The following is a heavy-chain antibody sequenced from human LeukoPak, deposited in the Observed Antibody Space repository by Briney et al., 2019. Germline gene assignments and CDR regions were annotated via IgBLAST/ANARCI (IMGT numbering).Heavy chain of an antibody. D-gene: IGHD1-26*01. CDR2: IYHSGST. CDR1: GDSISTSTW. V-gene: IGHV4-4*02. CDR3: ARGHNENNYKSTTDV. J-gene: IGHJ3*01. Sequence: PSETLSLTCAVSGDSISTSTWRKCVRQPPGKGLEWIGEIYHSGSTNRNPSLKSRVTISVDKTKNQFSLKLSSVTAADTAMYYWARGHNENNYKSTTDVWGQGTMVTVSS.